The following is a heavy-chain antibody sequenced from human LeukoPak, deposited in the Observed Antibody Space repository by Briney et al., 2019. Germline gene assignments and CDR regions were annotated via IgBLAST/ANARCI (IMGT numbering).Heavy chain of an antibody. CDR3: ARGWGAAAGTSPSHFDY. D-gene: IGHD6-13*01. V-gene: IGHV1-18*01. Sequence: ASVKVSCKASGYTFTSYGISWVRQAPGQGLEWMGWISDYNGNTNYAQKLQGRVTMTTDTSTSTAYMELRSLRSDDTAVYYCARGWGAAAGTSPSHFDYWGQGTLVTVSS. J-gene: IGHJ4*02. CDR2: ISDYNGNT. CDR1: GYTFTSYG.